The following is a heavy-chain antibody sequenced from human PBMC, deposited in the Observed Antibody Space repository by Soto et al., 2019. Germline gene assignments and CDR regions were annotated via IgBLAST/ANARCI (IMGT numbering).Heavy chain of an antibody. CDR1: GFTFSSYG. J-gene: IGHJ3*02. CDR3: ASGDMVRGVVDAFDI. Sequence: PGGSLRLSCAASGFTFSSYGMHWVRQAPGKGLEWVAVISYDGSNKYYADSVKGRFTISRDNSKNKLYLQMNSLRAEDTAVYYCASGDMVRGVVDAFDIWGQGTMVTVSS. V-gene: IGHV3-30*03. CDR2: ISYDGSNK. D-gene: IGHD3-10*01.